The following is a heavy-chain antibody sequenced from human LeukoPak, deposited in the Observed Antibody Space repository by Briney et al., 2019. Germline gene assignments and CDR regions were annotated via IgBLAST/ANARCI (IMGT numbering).Heavy chain of an antibody. J-gene: IGHJ4*02. D-gene: IGHD3-22*01. Sequence: PSETLSLTCAVYGGSFSGYYWSWIRQPPGKRLEWIGEINHSGSTNYNPSLKSRVTISVDTSKNQFSLKLSSVTAADTAVYYCARGEYYYDSSGYSLAWFDYWGQGTLVTVSS. CDR3: ARGEYYYDSSGYSLAWFDY. CDR1: GGSFSGYY. CDR2: INHSGST. V-gene: IGHV4-34*01.